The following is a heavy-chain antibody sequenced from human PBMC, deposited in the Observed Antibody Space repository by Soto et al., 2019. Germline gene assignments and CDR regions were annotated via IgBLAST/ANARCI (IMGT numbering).Heavy chain of an antibody. D-gene: IGHD7-27*01. CDR1: GGSFSGYY. CDR3: ARGRREANWGIDY. V-gene: IGHV4-34*01. J-gene: IGHJ4*02. CDR2: INHSGST. Sequence: SETLSLTCAVYGGSFSGYYWSWIRQPPGKGLEWIGEINHSGSTNYNPSLKSLVTISVDTSKNQFSLKLTSVTAADTSVYYCARGRREANWGIDYWGQGTLVTVSS.